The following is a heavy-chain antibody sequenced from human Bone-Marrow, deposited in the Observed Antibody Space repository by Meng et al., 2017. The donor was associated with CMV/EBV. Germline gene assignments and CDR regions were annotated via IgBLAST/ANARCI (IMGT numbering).Heavy chain of an antibody. J-gene: IGHJ4*02. V-gene: IGHV6-1*01. CDR1: GDSVSSNSAA. D-gene: IGHD3-3*01. CDR3: ARDGGAITIFGVVIFYFDY. CDR2: TYYRSKWYN. Sequence: SETLSLTCAISGDSVSSNSAAWNWIRQSPSRGLEWLGRTYYRSKWYNDYAVSVKSRITINPDTSKNQFYLQLNSVTPEDTAVYYCARDGGAITIFGVVIFYFDYWGQGTLVTVSS.